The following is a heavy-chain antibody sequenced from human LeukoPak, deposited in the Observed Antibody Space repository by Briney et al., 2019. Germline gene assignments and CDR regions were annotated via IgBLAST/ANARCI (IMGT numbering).Heavy chain of an antibody. CDR2: IYYSGST. CDR3: ARGSGSYYYDSSGYYYSRYEVVYYFDY. D-gene: IGHD3-22*01. Sequence: SETLSLTCTVSGGSISSYYWSWIRQPPGKGLEWIGYIYYSGSTNYNPSLKSRVTISVDTSKNQFSLKLSSVTAADTAVYYCARGSGSYYYDSSGYYYSRYEVVYYFDYWGQGTLVTVSS. J-gene: IGHJ4*02. CDR1: GGSISSYY. V-gene: IGHV4-59*12.